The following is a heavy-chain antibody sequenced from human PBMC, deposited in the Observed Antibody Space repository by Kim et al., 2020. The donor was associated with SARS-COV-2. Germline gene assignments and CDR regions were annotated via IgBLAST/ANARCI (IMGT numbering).Heavy chain of an antibody. CDR3: ASDFRGMTTGDY. J-gene: IGHJ4*02. V-gene: IGHV3-23*01. CDR1: GFTFSTYA. Sequence: GGSLRLSCAASGFTFSTYATSWVRQAPGKGLEWVSAISGGGSTYYADSVKGRFTISRDNSKNTLYLQMNSLRAEDTAVYYCASDFRGMTTGDYWGQGTL. D-gene: IGHD4-4*01. CDR2: ISGGGST.